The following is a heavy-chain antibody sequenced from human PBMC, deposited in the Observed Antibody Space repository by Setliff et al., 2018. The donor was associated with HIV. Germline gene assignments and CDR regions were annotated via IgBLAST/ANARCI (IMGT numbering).Heavy chain of an antibody. CDR1: GGSISTGGYY. V-gene: IGHV4-31*03. CDR3: ARASRWGSIPFDY. CDR2: IYNSGGT. Sequence: SETLSLTCTVSGGSISTGGYYWSWIRQHPGKGLEWIGYIYNSGGTYYNPSLKSRITMSIDTSKNQFSLKLNSVTAADTAVYFRARASRWGSIPFDYWGQGTLVTVSS. D-gene: IGHD2-21*01. J-gene: IGHJ4*02.